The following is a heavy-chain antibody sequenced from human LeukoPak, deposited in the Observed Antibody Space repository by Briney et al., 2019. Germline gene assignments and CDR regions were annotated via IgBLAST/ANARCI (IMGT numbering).Heavy chain of an antibody. CDR2: VSYDGTKK. CDR3: AKEATGRTSSHFDY. J-gene: IGHJ4*02. D-gene: IGHD1-1*01. V-gene: IGHV3-30*18. Sequence: GRSLRLSCAASGXTFSSYGMQWVRQAPGKGLEWVAVVSYDGTKKYYTDSVKGRFTISRDDSKNTLDLQMNSLRTEDTAMYYCAKEATGRTSSHFDYWGQGTLVTVSA. CDR1: GXTFSSYG.